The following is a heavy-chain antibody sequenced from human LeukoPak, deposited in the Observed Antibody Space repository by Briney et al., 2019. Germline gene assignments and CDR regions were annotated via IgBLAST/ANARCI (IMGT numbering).Heavy chain of an antibody. V-gene: IGHV3-30-3*01. J-gene: IGHJ4*02. CDR1: GLTFSSYA. D-gene: IGHD5-18*01. CDR2: ISYDGSNK. Sequence: GGSLRLSCAASGLTFSSYAMHWVRQAPGKGLEWVAVISYDGSNKYYADSVKGRFTISRDNSKNTLYLQMNSLRAEDTAVYYCARDPIQLWSYFDYWGQGTLVTVSS. CDR3: ARDPIQLWSYFDY.